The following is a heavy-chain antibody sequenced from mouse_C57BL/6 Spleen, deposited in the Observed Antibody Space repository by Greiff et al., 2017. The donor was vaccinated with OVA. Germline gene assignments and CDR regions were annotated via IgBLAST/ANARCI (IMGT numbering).Heavy chain of an antibody. J-gene: IGHJ3*01. Sequence: QVQLQQPGAELVKPGASVKLSCKASGYTFTSYWMHWVKQRPGQGLEWIGMIHPNSGSTNYNEKFKSKATLTVDKSSSTAYMQLSSLTSEDSAVYYCARREGDYDGGAWFAYWGQGTLVTVSA. D-gene: IGHD2-4*01. CDR3: ARREGDYDGGAWFAY. V-gene: IGHV1-64*01. CDR2: IHPNSGST. CDR1: GYTFTSYW.